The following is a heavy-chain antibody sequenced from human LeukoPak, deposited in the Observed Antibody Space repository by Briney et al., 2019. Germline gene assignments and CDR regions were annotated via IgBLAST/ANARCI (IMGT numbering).Heavy chain of an antibody. CDR2: IYSDGTT. V-gene: IGHV3-53*01. J-gene: IGHJ3*02. Sequence: GSLRLSCVASGFTVSSNSMSWVRQAPGKGLEWVSVIYSDGTTYYSDSVKGRFTISRDNSHNTLYLHMNSLRGEDTAAYHCARKGGSRPNDALDIWGQGTMVTVSS. CDR3: ARKGGSRPNDALDI. CDR1: GFTVSSNS. D-gene: IGHD2-15*01.